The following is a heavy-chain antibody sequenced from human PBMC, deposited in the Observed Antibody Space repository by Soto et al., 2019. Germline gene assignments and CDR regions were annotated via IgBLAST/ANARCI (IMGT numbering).Heavy chain of an antibody. J-gene: IGHJ6*02. CDR3: ARVPREIILVGMDV. Sequence: QVQLVQSGAEVKKPGASVKVSCKASGYTFTSYGISWVRQAPGQGLEWMGWISGKTAKTNYAQNLQGRVTITTDTSTSTAYMELRSLRSGDTAVYYCARVPREIILVGMDVWGQGTTVIVS. V-gene: IGHV1-18*04. D-gene: IGHD2-2*01. CDR2: ISGKTAKT. CDR1: GYTFTSYG.